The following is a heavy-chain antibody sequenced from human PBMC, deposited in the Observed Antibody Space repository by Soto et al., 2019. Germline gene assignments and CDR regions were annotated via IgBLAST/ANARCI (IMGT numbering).Heavy chain of an antibody. CDR2: IKQDGSEE. CDR3: AICPRHSDAY. J-gene: IGHJ4*02. Sequence: EVQLVESGGGLVQPGGSLKISCSASGFTFSTSWMSWVRQAPGKGLEWVANIKQDGSEEYYVDSVKGRFTVSRDNAKNSLYLQMNSLRVEDTAVYFCAICPRHSDAYWGLGTLVTVSS. V-gene: IGHV3-7*05. D-gene: IGHD5-18*01. CDR1: GFTFSTSW.